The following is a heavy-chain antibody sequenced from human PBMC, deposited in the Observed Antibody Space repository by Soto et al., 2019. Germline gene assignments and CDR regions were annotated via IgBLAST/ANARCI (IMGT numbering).Heavy chain of an antibody. J-gene: IGHJ4*02. CDR1: GGSISSGGYY. D-gene: IGHD2-2*01. CDR2: IYYSGST. Sequence: SETLSLTCTVSGGSISSGGYYWSWIRQHPGKGLEWIGYIYYSGSTYYNPSLKSRVTISVDTSKNQFSLKLSSVTAADTAVYYCARGKEVVVSLPRILFDYWGQGTLVTVSS. V-gene: IGHV4-31*03. CDR3: ARGKEVVVSLPRILFDY.